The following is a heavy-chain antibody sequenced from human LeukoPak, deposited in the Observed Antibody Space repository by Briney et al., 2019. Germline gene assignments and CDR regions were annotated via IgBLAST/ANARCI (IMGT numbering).Heavy chain of an antibody. CDR1: GDSVSSNTP. J-gene: IGHJ4*02. V-gene: IGHV6-1*01. CDR3: ARGWLQSGFDY. Sequence: SQTLSLTCVISGDSVSSNTPWHWIRQAPSRGLEWLGRTYYRSKWKTNYAVSVKSRIIINADISKNQFTLQLNSVTPEDTAVYYCARGWLQSGFDYWAQGTLVTVSS. D-gene: IGHD5-24*01. CDR2: TYYRSKWKT.